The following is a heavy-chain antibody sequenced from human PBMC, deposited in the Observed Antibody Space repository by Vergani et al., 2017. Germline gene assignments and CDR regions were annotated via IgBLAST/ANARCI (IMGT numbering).Heavy chain of an antibody. J-gene: IGHJ4*02. CDR3: ATPRGYSYGMFDY. Sequence: QVQLVESGGGLVKPGGSLRLSCAASGFTFSDYYMSWIRQAPGKGLEWVSYISSSSSYTNYADSVKGRFTISRDNAKNSLYLQMNSLRAEDTAVYYCATPRGYSYGMFDYWGQGTLVTVSS. CDR1: GFTFSDYY. D-gene: IGHD5-18*01. CDR2: ISSSSSYT. V-gene: IGHV3-11*06.